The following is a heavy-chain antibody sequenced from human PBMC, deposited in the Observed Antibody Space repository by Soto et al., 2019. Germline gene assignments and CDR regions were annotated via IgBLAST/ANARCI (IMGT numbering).Heavy chain of an antibody. V-gene: IGHV5-51*01. CDR3: ARGFTGSAGRFDP. CDR2: IYPGDSET. CDR1: GYKFATYW. J-gene: IGHJ5*02. Sequence: GESLKISCKGSGYKFATYWIAWVRQMPGRGLEWMGIIYPGDSETIYSSSFRGHVTISADKSLNTAYLQWDSLTASDSAIYYCARGFTGSAGRFDPWGQGTVVTVPS. D-gene: IGHD6-25*01.